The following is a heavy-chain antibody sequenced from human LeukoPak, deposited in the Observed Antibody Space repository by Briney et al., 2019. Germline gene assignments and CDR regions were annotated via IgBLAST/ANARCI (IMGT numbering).Heavy chain of an antibody. CDR2: FDPEDGET. CDR3: ATDLRYSSSWDAWVP. Sequence: GESLKISCKGSGYSFTSYWIGWVRQAPGKGLEWMGGFDPEDGETIYAQKFQGRVTMTEDTSTDTAYMELSSLRSEDTAVYYCATDLRYSSSWDAWVPWGQGTLVTVSS. CDR1: GYSFTSYW. J-gene: IGHJ5*02. D-gene: IGHD6-13*01. V-gene: IGHV1-24*01.